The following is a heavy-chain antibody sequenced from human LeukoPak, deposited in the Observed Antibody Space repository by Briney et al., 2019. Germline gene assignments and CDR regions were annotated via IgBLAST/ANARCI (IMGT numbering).Heavy chain of an antibody. Sequence: GESLKISCKGSGYSFTSYWIGWVRQMPGKGLEWMGIIYPGDSDTRYSPSFQGQVTISADKSISTAYLQWSSLKASDTAMYYCARHGEDPLYGSGSYYYGMDVWGQGTTVTVSS. CDR3: ARHGEDPLYGSGSYYYGMDV. CDR1: GYSFTSYW. D-gene: IGHD3-10*01. V-gene: IGHV5-51*01. J-gene: IGHJ6*02. CDR2: IYPGDSDT.